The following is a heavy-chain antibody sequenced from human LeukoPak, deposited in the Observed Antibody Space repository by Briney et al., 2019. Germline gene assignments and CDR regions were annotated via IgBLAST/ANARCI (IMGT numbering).Heavy chain of an antibody. Sequence: RVASVKVSCKASGYTFTSYDIDWVRQATGQGLEWMGWMNPNSGNTGYAQKFQGGVTMTRSISISTAYMELSSLRSEDTAVYYCARAIRHYDYGDYEYYFDYWGQGTLVTVSS. D-gene: IGHD4-17*01. CDR1: GYTFTSYD. J-gene: IGHJ4*02. CDR3: ARAIRHYDYGDYEYYFDY. CDR2: MNPNSGNT. V-gene: IGHV1-8*02.